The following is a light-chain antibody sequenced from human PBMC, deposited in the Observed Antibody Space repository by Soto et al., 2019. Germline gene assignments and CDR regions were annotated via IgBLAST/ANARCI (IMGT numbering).Light chain of an antibody. V-gene: IGKV3-20*01. CDR2: GAS. J-gene: IGKJ2*01. Sequence: EIVFAQSPGTPSFSPGERATLSCRASQSVGSNYLAWFQQKLGRAPRLLIYGASNRATGIPDRFSGSGSGPDFTLTMPRLEPEDSAVYYCQQYGHSPYTSGQGTKVEIK. CDR3: QQYGHSPYT. CDR1: QSVGSNY.